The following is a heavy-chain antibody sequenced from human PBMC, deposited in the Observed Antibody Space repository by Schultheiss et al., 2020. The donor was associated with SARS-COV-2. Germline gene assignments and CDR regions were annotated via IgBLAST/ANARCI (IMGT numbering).Heavy chain of an antibody. CDR1: GFIFRSYA. CDR3: ATTYCSSTSCPNG. D-gene: IGHD2-2*01. Sequence: GGSLRLSCAASGFIFRSYAIHWVRQASGKGLEWVAVIWYDGSNKYYADSVKGRFTISRDNSRNTVYLQMNNLRGDDTAMYYCATTYCSSTSCPNGWGQGTLVTVSS. V-gene: IGHV3-33*01. CDR2: IWYDGSNK. J-gene: IGHJ4*02.